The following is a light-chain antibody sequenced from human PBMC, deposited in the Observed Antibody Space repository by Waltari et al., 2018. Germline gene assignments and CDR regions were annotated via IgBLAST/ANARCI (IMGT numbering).Light chain of an antibody. CDR1: QSVSSY. J-gene: IGKJ1*01. V-gene: IGKV3-11*01. CDR3: QQRSNWPPT. CDR2: DAS. Sequence: IVLTQSPATLSLSPGDRATLSCRASQSVSSYLAWYQQKPGQAPRLLIYDASNRATGIPARFSGSASGTDFTLTISSLEPEDFAVYYCQQRSNWPPTFGQGTKVEIK.